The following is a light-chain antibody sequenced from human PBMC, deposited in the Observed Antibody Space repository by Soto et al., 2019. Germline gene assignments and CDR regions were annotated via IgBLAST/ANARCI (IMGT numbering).Light chain of an antibody. Sequence: QSVLTQPPSVSGAPGQRVTISCTGSSSNIGAGYVVHWYQQLPGTAPKLLIYGNSNRPSGVPDRFYGSKSGTSASLAITGIQAEDEADYYCQSYDSSLSGSVFGGGNKLTVL. V-gene: IGLV1-40*01. CDR2: GNS. CDR1: SSNIGAGYV. J-gene: IGLJ2*01. CDR3: QSYDSSLSGSV.